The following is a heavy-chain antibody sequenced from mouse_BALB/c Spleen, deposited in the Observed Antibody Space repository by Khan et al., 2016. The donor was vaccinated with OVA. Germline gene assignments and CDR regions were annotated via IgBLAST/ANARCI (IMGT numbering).Heavy chain of an antibody. CDR2: IRNNANNYVT. Sequence: EVQLEESGGGLVQPGGSMKLSCAASGFTLSDAWMYWVRQSPEKGLEWVAEIRNNANNYVTYYAESVKGRFTIPRDDSNSSVYLQMNRLRAEDTGIYYCRGLLYYWGQGTTLTVSS. CDR1: GFTLSDAW. V-gene: IGHV6-6*01. CDR3: RGLLYY. D-gene: IGHD2-1*01. J-gene: IGHJ2*01.